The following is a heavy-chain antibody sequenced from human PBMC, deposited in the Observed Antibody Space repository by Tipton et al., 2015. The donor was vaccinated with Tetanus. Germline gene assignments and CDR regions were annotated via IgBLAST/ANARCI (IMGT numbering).Heavy chain of an antibody. CDR3: ARGANNYGYYRDY. Sequence: SGFTLRRYGMHWVRQAPGKGLEWVAIIWFDGSKTYYADSVKGRFIVSRDNTKSMLYLQMNTLRAEDTAVYYCARGANNYGYYRDYWGQGTLVTVS. J-gene: IGHJ4*02. CDR1: GFTLRRYG. CDR2: IWFDGSKT. V-gene: IGHV3-33*01. D-gene: IGHD5-18*01.